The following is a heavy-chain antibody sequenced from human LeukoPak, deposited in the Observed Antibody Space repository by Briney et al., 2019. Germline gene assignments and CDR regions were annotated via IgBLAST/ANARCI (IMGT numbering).Heavy chain of an antibody. CDR3: ARALSQDDAFDI. Sequence: ASVKVSCKASGYTFTSYDINWVRQATGQGLEWMGWMNPNSGNTGYAQKFQGRVTITRNTSGSTAYMELSSLRSEDTAVYYCARALSQDDAFDIWGQGTMVTVSS. CDR2: MNPNSGNT. J-gene: IGHJ3*02. V-gene: IGHV1-8*03. CDR1: GYTFTSYD.